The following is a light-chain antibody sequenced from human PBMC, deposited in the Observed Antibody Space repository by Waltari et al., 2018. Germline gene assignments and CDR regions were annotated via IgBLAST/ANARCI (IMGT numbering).Light chain of an antibody. V-gene: IGKV3-20*01. J-gene: IGKJ1*01. Sequence: ETVLTQSPGTLSLSPGERATLSCRASQSVTSSHLAWYQQKPGQAPRLLIYGASSRATGIPDRFSGSGSGTDFTLTITRLEPEDFAGYYCQQYGNSPRTFGQGTEVEIK. CDR2: GAS. CDR1: QSVTSSH. CDR3: QQYGNSPRT.